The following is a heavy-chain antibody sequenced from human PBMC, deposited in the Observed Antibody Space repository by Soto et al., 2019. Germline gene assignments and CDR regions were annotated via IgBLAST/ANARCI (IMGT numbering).Heavy chain of an antibody. CDR2: ISDDGRIK. J-gene: IGHJ6*01. V-gene: IGHV3-30*04. D-gene: IGHD2-2*01. CDR3: ARVASSLSGYYKYGMDV. CDR1: GFIFSTYA. Sequence: QVQLVESGGGVVQPGRALRLSCAASGFIFSTYALHWVRQAPGKGLEWGGVISDDGRIKYYAATVKGPFTLSRHNSMKTLYREMDSLRAEHTAVYHCARVASSLSGYYKYGMDVWGQGTAVTVSS.